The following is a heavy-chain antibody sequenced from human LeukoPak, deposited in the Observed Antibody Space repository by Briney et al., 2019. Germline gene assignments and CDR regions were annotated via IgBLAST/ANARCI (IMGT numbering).Heavy chain of an antibody. J-gene: IGHJ6*04. Sequence: PGGSLRLSCAASGLTFSNAWMSWVRQAPGKGLEWVGRIKSKTDGGTTDYAAPVKGRFTVSRDDSKNTLYLQMNSLKTEDTAVYYCTTYGDYVNYYGMDVWGKGTTVTVSS. V-gene: IGHV3-15*01. CDR2: IKSKTDGGTT. CDR1: GLTFSNAW. CDR3: TTYGDYVNYYGMDV. D-gene: IGHD4-17*01.